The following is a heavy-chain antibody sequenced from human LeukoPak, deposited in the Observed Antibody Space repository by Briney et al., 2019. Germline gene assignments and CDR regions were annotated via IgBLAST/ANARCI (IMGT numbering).Heavy chain of an antibody. V-gene: IGHV1-46*01. Sequence: ASVKVSCKASGYTFTSYYMHWVRQAPGQGLEWMGIINPSGGSTSYAQKFQGRVTTTRDTSTSTVYMELSSLRSEDTAVYYCAREKGGTVTTESNAFDIWGQGTMVTVSS. CDR3: AREKGGTVTTESNAFDI. CDR2: INPSGGST. J-gene: IGHJ3*02. D-gene: IGHD4-17*01. CDR1: GYTFTSYY.